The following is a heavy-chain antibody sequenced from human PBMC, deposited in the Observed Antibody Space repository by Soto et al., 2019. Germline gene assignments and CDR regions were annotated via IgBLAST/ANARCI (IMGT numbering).Heavy chain of an antibody. V-gene: IGHV4-4*02. CDR2: IYHGGST. CDR3: ARGHWSDRFLN. D-gene: IGHD2-8*02. CDR1: GDSISSTRW. Sequence: SETLSLTCTVSGDSISSTRWWSWVRQSPGKGLEWIGDIYHGGSTNYNPSLKSRATISAVWSANQFSLKLSSVTAADTAVYYCARGHWSDRFLNWGRGTLVTVSS. J-gene: IGHJ4*02.